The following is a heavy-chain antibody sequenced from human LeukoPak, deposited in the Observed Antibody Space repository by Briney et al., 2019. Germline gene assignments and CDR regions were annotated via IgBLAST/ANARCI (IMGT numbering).Heavy chain of an antibody. J-gene: IGHJ3*02. CDR2: IYHSGST. D-gene: IGHD3-3*01. CDR1: DYSISSGHY. CDR3: ARHYDPQPFDVFDI. V-gene: IGHV4-38-2*01. Sequence: PSETLSLTCAVSDYSISSGHYWGWIRQPPGKGLEWIGGIYHSGSTYYNSSLKSRVTISVDTSKNQVSLKLSSVTAADTAVYYCARHYDPQPFDVFDIWGQGTMVTVSS.